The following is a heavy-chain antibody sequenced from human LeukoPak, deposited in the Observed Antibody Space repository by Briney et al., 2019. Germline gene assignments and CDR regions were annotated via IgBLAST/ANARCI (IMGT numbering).Heavy chain of an antibody. CDR2: IYSDGST. CDR3: ARDSHRCRGTNGDGDAFDI. V-gene: IGHV3-53*01. Sequence: PGGSLILSCAASGFSVCSNYSRWVRQAPGKGLGWVSIIYSDGSTFHADSVKGLFTMSRDNSKNTLDLQMNGLRDDDTAVYCCARDSHRCRGTNGDGDAFDIWGQG. D-gene: IGHD2-8*01. J-gene: IGHJ3*02. CDR1: GFSVCSNY.